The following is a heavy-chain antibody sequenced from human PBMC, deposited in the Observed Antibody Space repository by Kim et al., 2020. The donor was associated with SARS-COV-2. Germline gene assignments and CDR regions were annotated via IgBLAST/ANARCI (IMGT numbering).Heavy chain of an antibody. CDR3: AGRWSRAWYFDL. V-gene: IGHV4-59*13. CDR1: GGSISSYY. D-gene: IGHD2-15*01. Sequence: SETLSLTCTVSGGSISSYYWSWIRQPPGKGLEWIGYIYYSGSTNYNPSLKSRVTISVDTSKNQFSLKLSSVTAVDTAVYYCAGRWSRAWYFDLWGRGTLVTVSS. J-gene: IGHJ2*01. CDR2: IYYSGST.